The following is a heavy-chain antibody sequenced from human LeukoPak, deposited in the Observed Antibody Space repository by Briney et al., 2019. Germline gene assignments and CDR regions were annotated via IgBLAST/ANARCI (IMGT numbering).Heavy chain of an antibody. D-gene: IGHD4-11*01. CDR3: ASGRVAVTCDY. V-gene: IGHV4-34*01. J-gene: IGHJ4*02. Sequence: SETLSLTCAVYGGSFSGYYWSWIRQPPGKGMEWIGEINHSGSTNYNPSLKSRVTISVDTSKNQFSLKLSSVTAADTAVYYCASGRVAVTCDYWGQGTLVTVSS. CDR2: INHSGST. CDR1: GGSFSGYY.